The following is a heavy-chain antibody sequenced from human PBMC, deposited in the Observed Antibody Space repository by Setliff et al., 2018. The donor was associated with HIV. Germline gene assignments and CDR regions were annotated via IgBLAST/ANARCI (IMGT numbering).Heavy chain of an antibody. CDR1: GGSIGSSNYY. J-gene: IGHJ4*02. V-gene: IGHV4-39*07. Sequence: TLSLTCTVSGGSIGSSNYYWGWIRQPPGKGLEWIGNIYYSGSTYYNPSLKSRVTISVDTSKNQFSLKLSSVTAADTAVYYCATWGRNNWNYFSYWGQGTLVTVSS. CDR2: IYYSGST. CDR3: ATWGRNNWNYFSY. D-gene: IGHD1-20*01.